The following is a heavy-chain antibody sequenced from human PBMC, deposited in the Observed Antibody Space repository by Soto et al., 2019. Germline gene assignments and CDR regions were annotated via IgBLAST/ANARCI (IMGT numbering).Heavy chain of an antibody. CDR1: GGSFIGYY. D-gene: IGHD6-13*01. CDR3: ARGHTSSPDY. Sequence: SETLSLTCAVYGGSFIGYYWIWIRQPPGKGLEWIGEINHSGSTNYNPSLKSRVTISVDTSKNQFSLKLSSVTAADTAVYYCARGHTSSPDYWGQGTLVTGSS. V-gene: IGHV4-34*01. J-gene: IGHJ4*02. CDR2: INHSGST.